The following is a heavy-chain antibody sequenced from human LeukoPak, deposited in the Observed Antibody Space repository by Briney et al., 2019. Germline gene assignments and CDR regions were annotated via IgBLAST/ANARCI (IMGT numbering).Heavy chain of an antibody. D-gene: IGHD3-10*01. CDR1: GGSFSGYY. CDR3: ARVLWFGDP. CDR2: INHSGST. Sequence: PSETLSLTCAVYGGSFSGYYWSWIRQPPGKGLEWIGEINHSGSTNYNPSLKSRVTISVDTSKNQFSLKLSSVTAADTAVYYCARVLWFGDPWGQGTLVTVSS. V-gene: IGHV4-34*01. J-gene: IGHJ5*02.